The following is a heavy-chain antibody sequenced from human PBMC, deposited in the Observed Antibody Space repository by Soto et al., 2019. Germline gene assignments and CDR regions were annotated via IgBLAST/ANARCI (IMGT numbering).Heavy chain of an antibody. CDR3: ARWGIAVAGTDMAAFDI. D-gene: IGHD6-19*01. CDR1: GGSISSSSYY. J-gene: IGHJ3*02. CDR2: IYYSGST. Sequence: PSLTCTVSGGSISSSSYYWGWIRQPPGKGLEWIGSIYYSGSTYYNPSLKSRVTISVDTSKNQFSLKLSSVTAADTAVYYCARWGIAVAGTDMAAFDIWGQGTMVTVSS. V-gene: IGHV4-39*01.